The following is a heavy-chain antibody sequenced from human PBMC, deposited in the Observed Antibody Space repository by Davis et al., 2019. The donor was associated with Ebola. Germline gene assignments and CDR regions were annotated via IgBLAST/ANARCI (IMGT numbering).Heavy chain of an antibody. D-gene: IGHD6-6*01. J-gene: IGHJ3*02. CDR2: ITSGSRT. CDR1: GFTFSNYA. Sequence: GESLKISCEASGFTFSNYAMDWVRQAPGKGLEWVSGITSGSRTNYADSVKGRFTISRDNSKNTLYLQVNSLRAEDTAVYYCAHGGSYSNSYHDAFDIWGQGTTVSVSS. V-gene: IGHV3-23*01. CDR3: AHGGSYSNSYHDAFDI.